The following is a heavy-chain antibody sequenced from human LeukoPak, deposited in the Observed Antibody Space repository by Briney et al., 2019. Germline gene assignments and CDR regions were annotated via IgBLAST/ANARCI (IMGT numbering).Heavy chain of an antibody. D-gene: IGHD3-10*01. J-gene: IGHJ5*02. Sequence: GGSLRLSCAASGFTFSSYAMSWVRQAPGKGLEWVATIVSDGYKAYYADSVKGRFAISRDNSQNTVHLQMNSLRAEDTATYYCAKEIVFLFGEPWGQGALVTVSS. CDR2: IVSDGYKA. V-gene: IGHV3-23*01. CDR1: GFTFSSYA. CDR3: AKEIVFLFGEP.